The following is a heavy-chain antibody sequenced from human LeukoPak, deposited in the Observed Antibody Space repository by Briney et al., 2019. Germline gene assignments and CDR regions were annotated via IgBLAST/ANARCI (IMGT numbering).Heavy chain of an antibody. J-gene: IGHJ3*01. D-gene: IGHD3-22*01. Sequence: GGSLRLSCAASGFTFSSYSMNWVRQAPGKGLEWVSYISSSSSTIYYADSVKGRFTISRDNAKNSLYLQMNSLRAEDTAVYYCARDADYYDSSAPSWGQGTMVTVSS. V-gene: IGHV3-48*01. CDR2: ISSSSSTI. CDR1: GFTFSSYS. CDR3: ARDADYYDSSAPS.